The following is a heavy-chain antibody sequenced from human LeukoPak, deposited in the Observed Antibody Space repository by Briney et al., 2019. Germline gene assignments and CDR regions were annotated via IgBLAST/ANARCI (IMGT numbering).Heavy chain of an antibody. Sequence: PGGSLRLSCAASGFTFSSYVMSWVRPAPGKGLEFVASMSNSGGGTDYADSVKGRFTISRDNPKNTLSLQMNSLRAEDTAVYYCAKVRRELLEFDSWGQGTLVTVSS. CDR2: MSNSGGGT. CDR1: GFTFSSYV. CDR3: AKVRRELLEFDS. D-gene: IGHD1-26*01. J-gene: IGHJ4*02. V-gene: IGHV3-23*01.